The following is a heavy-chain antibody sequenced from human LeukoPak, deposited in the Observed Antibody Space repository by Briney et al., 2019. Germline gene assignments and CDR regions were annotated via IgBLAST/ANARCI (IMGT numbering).Heavy chain of an antibody. CDR1: GFTFSSNY. CDR3: ARGVLLDSSGYYYLYY. V-gene: IGHV3-53*01. Sequence: GVLRLSCAASGFTFSSNYMSWVRQAPGKGLEWVSVIYSGGSTYYADSVKGRFTISRDNSKNTLYLQMNSLRAEDTAVYYYARGVLLDSSGYYYLYYWGQGTLVTVSS. D-gene: IGHD3-22*01. J-gene: IGHJ4*02. CDR2: IYSGGST.